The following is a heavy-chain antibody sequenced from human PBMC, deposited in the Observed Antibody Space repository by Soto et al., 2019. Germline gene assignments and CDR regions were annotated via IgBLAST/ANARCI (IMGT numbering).Heavy chain of an antibody. CDR2: IYYSGST. Sequence: SXYWSWIRQPPGKGLEWIGYIYYSGSTNYNPSLKSRVTISVDTSKNQFSLKLGSVTAADTAVYYCAREVWGLRGRVPAAMRAFDYWGQGTLVTVSS. V-gene: IGHV4-59*01. CDR3: AREVWGLRGRVPAAMRAFDY. CDR1: SXY. D-gene: IGHD2-2*01. J-gene: IGHJ4*02.